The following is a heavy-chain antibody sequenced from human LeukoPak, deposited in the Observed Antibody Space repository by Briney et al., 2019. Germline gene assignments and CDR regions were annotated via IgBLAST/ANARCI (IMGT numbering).Heavy chain of an antibody. J-gene: IGHJ4*02. Sequence: GGSLRLSCAASGFTFSTYAMSWVRQAPGKGLEWVSAISGSGTKTYYADSVKGRFTISRDNSKNTLYLQMKSLRAEDTAVYSCAKEKYSSGFFDYWGQGTLVTVSS. CDR1: GFTFSTYA. D-gene: IGHD3-22*01. CDR3: AKEKYSSGFFDY. V-gene: IGHV3-23*01. CDR2: ISGSGTKT.